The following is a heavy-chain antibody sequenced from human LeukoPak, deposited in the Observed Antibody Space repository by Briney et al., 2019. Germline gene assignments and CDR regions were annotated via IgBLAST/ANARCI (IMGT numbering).Heavy chain of an antibody. CDR2: IWYDGSNK. Sequence: SGGSLRLSCAASGFTFSSYGMHWVRQAPGKGLEWVAVIWYDGSNKYYADSVKGRFTISRDNSKNTLYLQMNSLRAEDTAVYYCASGVGYSSSWIDPWGQGTLVTVSS. J-gene: IGHJ5*02. CDR3: ASGVGYSSSWIDP. D-gene: IGHD6-13*01. V-gene: IGHV3-33*01. CDR1: GFTFSSYG.